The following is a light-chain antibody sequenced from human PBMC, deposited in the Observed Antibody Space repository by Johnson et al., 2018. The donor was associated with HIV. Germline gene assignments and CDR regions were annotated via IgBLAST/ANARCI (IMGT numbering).Light chain of an antibody. CDR1: SSNIGNNY. V-gene: IGLV1-51*01. J-gene: IGLJ1*01. CDR3: GTWDSSLSAGV. Sequence: QSVLTQPPSVSAAPGQKVTSSCSGSSSNIGNNYVSWYQQLPGTAPKLLIYDNNKRPSGIPDRFSGSKSGTSATLGITGLQTGAEADYYCGTWDSSLSAGVFGTGTKVTVL. CDR2: DNN.